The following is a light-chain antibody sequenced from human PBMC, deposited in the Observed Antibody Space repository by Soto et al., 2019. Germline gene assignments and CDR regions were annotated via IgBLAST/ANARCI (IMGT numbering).Light chain of an antibody. CDR1: QSVSSN. V-gene: IGKV3-15*01. Sequence: EIVMTQSPATLSVSPGERATLSFRASQSVSSNLAWHQQKPGQAPRILMYDASTRATGIPARFSGSGSGTEFTLTISSLQSEDFAVYYCQQYNNWPRTFGQGTKVDIK. CDR2: DAS. J-gene: IGKJ1*01. CDR3: QQYNNWPRT.